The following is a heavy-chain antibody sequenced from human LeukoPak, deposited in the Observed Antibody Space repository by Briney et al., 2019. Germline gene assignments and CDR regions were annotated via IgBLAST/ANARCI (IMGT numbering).Heavy chain of an antibody. CDR3: ARLTPDCSSTSCDYYYHGMDV. CDR2: MYYSGST. CDR1: GGSISSNSYY. D-gene: IGHD2-2*01. Sequence: PSETLSLTCTVSGGSISSNSYYWGWIRQPPGKGLEWVGSMYYSGSTNYNPSLESRVTISVDMSKNEFSLKLRSVTAADTAVYYCARLTPDCSSTSCDYYYHGMDVWGQGTTVTVS. J-gene: IGHJ6*02. V-gene: IGHV4-39*07.